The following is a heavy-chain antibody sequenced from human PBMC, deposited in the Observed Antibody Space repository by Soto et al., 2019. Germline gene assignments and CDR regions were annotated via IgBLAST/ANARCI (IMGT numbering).Heavy chain of an antibody. J-gene: IGHJ6*01. D-gene: IGHD6-25*01. V-gene: IGHV3-74*01. CDR1: GFTFSRYW. CDR3: ASPVAAAGTLLYFYGLDA. CDR2: IDSYGSST. Sequence: EVPLVESGGGLVEPGGTLRLSCTASGFTFSRYWMHWVRQVRGKRLVWVSRIDSYGSSTNYADSVKGPFTISRLNAKNTFYLQMNSLRTGETGVDYCASPVAAAGTLLYFYGLDAWGQGTTVTASS.